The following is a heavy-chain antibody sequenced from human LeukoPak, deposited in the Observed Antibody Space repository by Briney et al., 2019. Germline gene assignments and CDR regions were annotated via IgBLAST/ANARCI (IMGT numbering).Heavy chain of an antibody. J-gene: IGHJ4*02. CDR2: VYYDGTS. V-gene: IGHV4-39*01. D-gene: IGHD5-24*01. Sequence: SETLSLTCTVSGGSIDSHSYYWGWIRQPPGKGLEWIGSVYYDGTSYSNPSLTSRAAVFVDTSRDEFSLDLSFVTAADTAVYYCVRHISTNTGYFDSCGQGTLVSVSS. CDR3: VRHISTNTGYFDS. CDR1: GGSIDSHSYY.